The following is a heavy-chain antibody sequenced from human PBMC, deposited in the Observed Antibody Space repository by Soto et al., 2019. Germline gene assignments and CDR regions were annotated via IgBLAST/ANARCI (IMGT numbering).Heavy chain of an antibody. CDR3: ARGGRVVVGGYYFDY. V-gene: IGHV4-31*03. D-gene: IGHD2-15*01. CDR2: IYYSGST. J-gene: IGHJ4*02. Sequence: SETLSLTCTVSGGSISSGGYYWSWIRQHPGKGLEWIGYIYYSGSTYYNPSLKSRVTISVDTSKNQFSLKLSSVTAADTAVYYCARGGRVVVGGYYFDYWGQGTLVTVSS. CDR1: GGSISSGGYY.